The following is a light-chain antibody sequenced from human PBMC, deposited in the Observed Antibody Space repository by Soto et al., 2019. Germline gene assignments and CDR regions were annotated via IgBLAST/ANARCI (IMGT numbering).Light chain of an antibody. CDR1: QSISSW. CDR2: DAS. J-gene: IGKJ1*01. Sequence: DIQMTQSPSSLSASLGDRVTITCRASQSISSWLAWYQQKPGKAPKLLIYDASSLESGVPSRFSGSGSGTKFTLTISSLQPDDFATYYCQQYNSYPVTFGQGTKVDIK. CDR3: QQYNSYPVT. V-gene: IGKV1-5*01.